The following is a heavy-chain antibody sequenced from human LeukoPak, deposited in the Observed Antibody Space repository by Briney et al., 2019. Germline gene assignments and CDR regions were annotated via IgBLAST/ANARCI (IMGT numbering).Heavy chain of an antibody. CDR2: ISSSSSYI. D-gene: IGHD3-22*01. CDR1: GFTFSSYS. J-gene: IGHJ3*02. V-gene: IGHV3-21*01. CDR3: ARAYYDSSGYYPRDDAFDI. Sequence: GGSLRLSCAASGFTFSSYSMNWVRQAPGKGLEWVSSISSSSSYIYYADSVKGRFTISRDNAKNSLYLQMNSLRAEDTAVYYCARAYYDSSGYYPRDDAFDIWGQGTMVTVSS.